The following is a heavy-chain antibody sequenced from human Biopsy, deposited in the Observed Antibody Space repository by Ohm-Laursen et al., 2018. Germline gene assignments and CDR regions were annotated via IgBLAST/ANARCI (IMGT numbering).Heavy chain of an antibody. J-gene: IGHJ4*01. CDR3: ARSGQWARYYFDY. CDR1: GGSISGYY. D-gene: IGHD6-19*01. V-gene: IGHV4-34*01. CDR2: INHRGYT. Sequence: SETLSLTCAVSGGSISGYYWSWIRQPPGKGLEWIGEINHRGYTDYNASLKGRVSISVDTSKYQLSLNLTSVTAADTAVFYCARSGQWARYYFDYWGHGTLVTVSP.